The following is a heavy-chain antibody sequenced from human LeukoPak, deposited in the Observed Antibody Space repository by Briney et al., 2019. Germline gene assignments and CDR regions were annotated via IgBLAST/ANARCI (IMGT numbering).Heavy chain of an antibody. Sequence: GESLDISCKGSGYSFTYYWIGWVRQMPGKGLEWMGIIYPGDSDTKYIPSFQGQVTISADKSISTAYLQWSSLKASDTAMYYCARHSSAWPIDYWGQGTLVTVSS. CDR1: GYSFTYYW. D-gene: IGHD6-25*01. CDR2: IYPGDSDT. J-gene: IGHJ4*02. CDR3: ARHSSAWPIDY. V-gene: IGHV5-51*01.